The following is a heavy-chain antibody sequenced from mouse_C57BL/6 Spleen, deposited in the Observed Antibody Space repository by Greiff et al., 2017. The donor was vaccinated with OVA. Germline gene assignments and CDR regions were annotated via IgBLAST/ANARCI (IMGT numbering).Heavy chain of an antibody. J-gene: IGHJ4*01. CDR3: ARHEEGYGNYGAYAMDY. D-gene: IGHD2-1*01. V-gene: IGHV1-62-2*01. Sequence: QVQLKQSGAELVKPGASVKLSCKASGYTFTEYTIHWVKQRSGQGLEWIGWFYPGSGSIKYNEKFKDKATLTADKSSSTVYMELSRLTSEDSAVYFCARHEEGYGNYGAYAMDYWGQGTSVTVSS. CDR1: GYTFTEYT. CDR2: FYPGSGSI.